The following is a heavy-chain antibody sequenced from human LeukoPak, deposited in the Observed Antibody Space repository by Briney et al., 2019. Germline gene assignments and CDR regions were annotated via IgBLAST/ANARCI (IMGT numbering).Heavy chain of an antibody. CDR2: ISGSGGST. Sequence: GGSLRLSCAASGFTFSSYAMSWVRQAPGKGLEWVSAISGSGGSTYYADSVKGRFTISRDNSKSTVYLQMHSLRAEDTALYYCAKRNTGSYSDFFDYWGQGTRVTVSS. CDR1: GFTFSSYA. J-gene: IGHJ4*02. CDR3: AKRNTGSYSDFFDY. V-gene: IGHV3-23*01. D-gene: IGHD1-26*01.